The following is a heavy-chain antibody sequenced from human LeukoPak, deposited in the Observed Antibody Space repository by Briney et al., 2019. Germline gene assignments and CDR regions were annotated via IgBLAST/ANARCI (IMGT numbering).Heavy chain of an antibody. CDR3: ARDSIAVSQDFDY. CDR1: GFTFSSYG. CDR2: IWYDGSNK. V-gene: IGHV3-33*01. D-gene: IGHD6-19*01. J-gene: IGHJ4*02. Sequence: PGRSLRLSCAASGFTFSSYGMHWVRQAPGKGLEWVAVIWYDGSNKYYADSVKGRFTISRDNSKNTLYLQMSSLRAEDTAVYYCARDSIAVSQDFDYWGQGTLVTVSS.